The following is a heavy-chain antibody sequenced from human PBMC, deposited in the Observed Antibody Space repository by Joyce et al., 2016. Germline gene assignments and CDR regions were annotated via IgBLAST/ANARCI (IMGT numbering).Heavy chain of an antibody. D-gene: IGHD3-22*01. CDR3: ARGGIVYDYSMDL. J-gene: IGHJ6*02. CDR2: ISSDSTYI. V-gene: IGHV3-21*02. Sequence: EVQLVESGGGLVKHGGSLRISCAASGFTFGTSGMSWFSRAPGKGVEWVSAISSDSTYIFYADSVKCRFTVSRDNAKNSLYLQMNSLRAEDTAVFFCARGGIVYDYSMDLWGQGTTVTVSS. CDR1: GFTFGTSG.